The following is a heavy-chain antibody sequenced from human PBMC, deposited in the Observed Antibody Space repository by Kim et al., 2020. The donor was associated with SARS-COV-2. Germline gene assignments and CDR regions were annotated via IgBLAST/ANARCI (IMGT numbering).Heavy chain of an antibody. Sequence: SETLSLTCTVSGGSISSYYWSWIRQPPGKGLEWIGYIYYSGSTNYNPSLKSRVTISVDTSKNQFSLKLSSVTAADTAVYYCARRGDGYNEDDYYGMDVWGQGTTVTVSS. D-gene: IGHD5-12*01. J-gene: IGHJ6*02. CDR3: ARRGDGYNEDDYYGMDV. CDR1: GGSISSYY. CDR2: IYYSGST. V-gene: IGHV4-59*08.